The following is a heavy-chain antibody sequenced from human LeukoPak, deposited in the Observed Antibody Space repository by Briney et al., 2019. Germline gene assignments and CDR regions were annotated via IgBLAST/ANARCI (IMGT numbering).Heavy chain of an antibody. Sequence: GGSLRLSCAASGFTFSSYWMSWVRQAPGKGLEWVANIKQDGSEKYYVDSVKGRFTISRDNAKNSLYLQMNSLRAEDTAVYYCARVELRNARFGELLLFDYWGQGTLDTVSS. CDR1: GFTFSSYW. V-gene: IGHV3-7*03. CDR3: ARVELRNARFGELLLFDY. CDR2: IKQDGSEK. J-gene: IGHJ4*02. D-gene: IGHD3-10*01.